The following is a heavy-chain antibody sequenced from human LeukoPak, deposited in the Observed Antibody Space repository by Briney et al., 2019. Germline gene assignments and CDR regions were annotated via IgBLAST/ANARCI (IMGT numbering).Heavy chain of an antibody. Sequence: PGGSLRLSCAASGFTFSSYSMNWVRQAPGKGLEWVSSISSSSSYIYYADSVKGRFTISRDNAKNSLYLQMNSLRAEDTAVYYCARDGEPYYYDSSGSRFDPWGQGTLVTVSS. V-gene: IGHV3-21*01. D-gene: IGHD3-22*01. CDR2: ISSSSSYI. J-gene: IGHJ5*02. CDR3: ARDGEPYYYDSSGSRFDP. CDR1: GFTFSSYS.